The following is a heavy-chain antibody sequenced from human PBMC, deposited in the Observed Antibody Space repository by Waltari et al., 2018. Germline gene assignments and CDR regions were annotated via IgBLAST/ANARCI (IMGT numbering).Heavy chain of an antibody. Sequence: QVQLQESGPGLVKPSETLSLTCTVSGGSISSYYWSWIRQPAGKGLEWIGRIYTSGSTNYTPSLKSRVTMSVDTSKNQFSLKLSSVTAADTAVYYCARVNPWDIVVVPAAKGAFDIWGQGTMVTVSS. D-gene: IGHD2-2*01. CDR3: ARVNPWDIVVVPAAKGAFDI. J-gene: IGHJ3*02. V-gene: IGHV4-4*07. CDR1: GGSISSYY. CDR2: IYTSGST.